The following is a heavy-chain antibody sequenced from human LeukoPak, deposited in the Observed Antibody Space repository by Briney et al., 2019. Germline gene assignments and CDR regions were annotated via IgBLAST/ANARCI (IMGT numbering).Heavy chain of an antibody. CDR1: GYTFTGYY. J-gene: IGHJ5*02. Sequence: ASVKVSCKASGYTFTGYYIHWVRQAPGQGLEWMGWINPNSGGTNYAQKFQGRVTMTRDTSISTAYMELSRLRSDDTAVYYCARGPSTARSRDGYNQYNWFDPWGQGTLVTVSS. V-gene: IGHV1-2*02. D-gene: IGHD5-24*01. CDR3: ARGPSTARSRDGYNQYNWFDP. CDR2: INPNSGGT.